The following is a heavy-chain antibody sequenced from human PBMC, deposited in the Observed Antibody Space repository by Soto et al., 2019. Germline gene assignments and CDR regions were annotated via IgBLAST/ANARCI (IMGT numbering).Heavy chain of an antibody. CDR3: AGRTPLYASESSRFDP. Sequence: SETLSLTCTVSGGSISSSDSYWGWIRRPPGKGLEWVGTIDYSGGTTYNPSLESRVTISVDTSKNQFSLRLSFVTAADTAVYYCAGRTPLYASESSRFDPWGQGALVTVSS. CDR1: GGSISSSDSY. CDR2: IDYSGGT. D-gene: IGHD3-10*01. J-gene: IGHJ5*02. V-gene: IGHV4-39*01.